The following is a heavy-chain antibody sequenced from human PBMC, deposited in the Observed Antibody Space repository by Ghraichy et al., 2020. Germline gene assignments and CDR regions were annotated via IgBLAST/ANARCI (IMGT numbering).Heavy chain of an antibody. CDR2: IKSDGSEK. D-gene: IGHD4-17*01. J-gene: IGHJ4*02. CDR3: ARDPYGDYKYGGTDY. V-gene: IGHV3-7*01. CDR1: GFRFSGHW. Sequence: SCVASGFRFSGHWMSWVRQAPGKGLEWVASIKSDGSEKHYVESVQGRFTISRDNAKRSVSLEMNNLRVEDTAVFYCARDPYGDYKYGGTDYWGQGTLVTVSS.